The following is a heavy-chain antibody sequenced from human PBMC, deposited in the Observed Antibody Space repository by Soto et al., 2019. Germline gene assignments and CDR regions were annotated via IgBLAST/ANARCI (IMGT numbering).Heavy chain of an antibody. CDR3: ARTFGNFDY. D-gene: IGHD3-3*01. J-gene: IGHJ4*02. V-gene: IGHV3-48*03. CDR2: ISSSGSTI. CDR1: GFTFSSYE. Sequence: RRLSCAASGFTFSSYEMNWVRQAPGKGLEWVSYISSSGSTIYYADSVKGRFTISRDNAKNSLYLQMNSLRAEDTAVYYCARTFGNFDYWGQGTLVTVSS.